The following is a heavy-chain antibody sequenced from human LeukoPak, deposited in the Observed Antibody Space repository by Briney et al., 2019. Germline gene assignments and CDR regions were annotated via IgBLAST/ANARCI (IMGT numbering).Heavy chain of an antibody. J-gene: IGHJ5*02. CDR3: ARDRSIAVAQGTNWFDP. CDR2: ISAYNGNT. D-gene: IGHD6-19*01. Sequence: ASVKVSCKASGYTFTSYGISWVRQAPGQGLEWMGWISAYNGNTNYAQKLQGRVTMTTDTSTSTAYMELRSLRSDDTAVYYCARDRSIAVAQGTNWFDPWGQGTLVTVSS. CDR1: GYTFTSYG. V-gene: IGHV1-18*01.